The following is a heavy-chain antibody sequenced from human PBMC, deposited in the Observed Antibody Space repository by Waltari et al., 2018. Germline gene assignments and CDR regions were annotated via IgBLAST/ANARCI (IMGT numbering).Heavy chain of an antibody. Sequence: QVHLVQSGAEVKKPGASVKVSCKASGDNVTGYQIHWVRQAPGQGLEWMGWINPNSGGTNYAQNFQGRVTITRDTSIRTAYMELSRLRSDDTAMYYCARDLVVGSGDYWGQGTLVTVSS. CDR3: ARDLVVGSGDY. CDR1: GDNVTGYQ. J-gene: IGHJ4*02. CDR2: INPNSGGT. D-gene: IGHD1-26*01. V-gene: IGHV1-2*02.